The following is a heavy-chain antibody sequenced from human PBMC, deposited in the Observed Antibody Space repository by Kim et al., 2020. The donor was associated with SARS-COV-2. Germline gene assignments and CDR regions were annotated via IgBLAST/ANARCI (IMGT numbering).Heavy chain of an antibody. CDR2: ISYDGSNK. CDR3: ARDRRPGSSSRLYYYYGMDV. Sequence: GGSLRLSCAASGFTFSSYAMHWVRQAPGKGLEWVAVISYDGSNKYYADSVKGRFTISRDNSKNTLYLQMNSLRAEDTAVYYCARDRRPGSSSRLYYYYGMDVWGQGTTVTVSS. CDR1: GFTFSSYA. V-gene: IGHV3-30*04. J-gene: IGHJ6*02. D-gene: IGHD6-13*01.